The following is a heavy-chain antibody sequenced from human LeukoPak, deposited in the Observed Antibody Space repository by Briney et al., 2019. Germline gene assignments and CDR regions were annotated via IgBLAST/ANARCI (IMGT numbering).Heavy chain of an antibody. D-gene: IGHD2-2*01. V-gene: IGHV3-23*01. CDR1: GFTFSNYA. CDR3: AKDPDCSSISCRAPFDY. CDR2: ISGSGASK. Sequence: GGSLRLSCAASGFTFSNYAMSWVRQAPGKGLEWVSLISGSGASKYYADSVKGRFTVSRDNSKNTLYLQMNSLRAEDTAVYYCAKDPDCSSISCRAPFDYWGQGTLVTVSP. J-gene: IGHJ4*02.